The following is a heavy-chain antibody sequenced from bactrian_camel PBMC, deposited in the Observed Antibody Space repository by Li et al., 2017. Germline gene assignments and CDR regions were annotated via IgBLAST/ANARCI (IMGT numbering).Heavy chain of an antibody. J-gene: IGHJ4*01. D-gene: IGHD3*01. V-gene: IGHV3S53*01. CDR1: GRTYFNWC. Sequence: HVQLVESGGGSVQTGGSLTLSCAGSGRTYFNWCMGWFRQVEGKDREAVATLDYRGRTAYQDSVKGRFTISRDNAKDMLYLQMNSLKIEDTAVYYCALGSSRQATMTARGKGTQVTVS. CDR2: LDYRGRT.